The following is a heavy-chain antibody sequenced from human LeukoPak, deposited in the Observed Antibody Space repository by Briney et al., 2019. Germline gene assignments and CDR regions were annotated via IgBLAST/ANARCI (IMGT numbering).Heavy chain of an antibody. J-gene: IGHJ5*02. V-gene: IGHV4-30-2*02. Sequence: PSQTLSLTCAVSCGSISSGGYSWSWLRQPPGKGLEWFGYFDLSGSTYYNPSLKSRVTISVDRSKNQFSLKLSSVTAADTAVYYCASSIFPFESKPFDPWGQGTLVTVSS. CDR2: FDLSGST. CDR3: ASSIFPFESKPFDP. CDR1: CGSISSGGYS. D-gene: IGHD3-9*01.